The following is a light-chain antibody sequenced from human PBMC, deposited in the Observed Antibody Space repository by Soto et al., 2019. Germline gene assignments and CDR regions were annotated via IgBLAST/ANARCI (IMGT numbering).Light chain of an antibody. Sequence: EIVLTQSPATLSLSPGGRATLSCRASQSVNTYLAWYQQKPGQAPRLLIYDTSNRATGVPARFSGSGSGTDFTLTISSLEPEDFAVYYCQQRSNWPWTFGQGTKVDIK. J-gene: IGKJ1*01. V-gene: IGKV3-11*01. CDR2: DTS. CDR1: QSVNTY. CDR3: QQRSNWPWT.